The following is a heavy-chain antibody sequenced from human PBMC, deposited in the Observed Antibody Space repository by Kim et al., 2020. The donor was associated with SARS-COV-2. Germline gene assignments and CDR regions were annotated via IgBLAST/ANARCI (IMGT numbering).Heavy chain of an antibody. CDR2: ISYDGSNK. D-gene: IGHD5-18*01. CDR3: ARARAMVTNFDY. CDR1: GFTFSSYA. J-gene: IGHJ4*02. Sequence: GGSLRLSCAASGFTFSSYAMHWVRQAPGKGLEWVAVISYDGSNKYYADSVKGRFTISRDNSKNTLYLQMNSLRAEDTAVYYCARARAMVTNFDYWGQGTLVTVS. V-gene: IGHV3-30*04.